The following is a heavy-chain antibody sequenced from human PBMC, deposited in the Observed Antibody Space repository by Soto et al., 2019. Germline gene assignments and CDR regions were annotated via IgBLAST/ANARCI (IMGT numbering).Heavy chain of an antibody. CDR2: ISSSGSTI. Sequence: QVQLVDSGGCLVKPGGSLRLSGAASGFTCSDYYISCLRQAPGKWLEGVAYISSSGSTIYYADFVKGRFTISRDNAKNSLYLHMNSLRADETAVYYCAWTDFWSGYYGAFDIWGQGTMVTVSS. V-gene: IGHV3-11*01. J-gene: IGHJ3*02. CDR1: GFTCSDYY. D-gene: IGHD3-3*01. CDR3: AWTDFWSGYYGAFDI.